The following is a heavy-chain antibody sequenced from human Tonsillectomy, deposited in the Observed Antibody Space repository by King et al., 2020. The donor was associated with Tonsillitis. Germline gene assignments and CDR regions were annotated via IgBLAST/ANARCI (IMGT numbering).Heavy chain of an antibody. CDR3: ARERLYSSFWGIDY. CDR1: GFAFRSYG. J-gene: IGHJ4*02. V-gene: IGHV3-33*05. D-gene: IGHD6-19*01. Sequence: VQLVESGGGVVQPGRSLRLSCVSSGFAFRSYGMHWVRQAPGKGLEWVAVISYDATRENYAGSAKGRFTISRDNSKNTLYLQMNSLRAEDTAVYYCARERLYSSFWGIDYWGQGSLVTVSS. CDR2: ISYDATRE.